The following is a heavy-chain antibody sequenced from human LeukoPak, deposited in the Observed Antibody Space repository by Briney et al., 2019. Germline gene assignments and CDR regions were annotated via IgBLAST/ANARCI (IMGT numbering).Heavy chain of an antibody. CDR2: INPNSGGT. CDR3: ARPMVRGVIITGAYYFDY. V-gene: IGHV1-2*02. CDR1: GYTFTGYY. J-gene: IGHJ4*02. D-gene: IGHD3-10*01. Sequence: ASVKDSCKASGYTFTGYYMHWVRQAPGQGLEWMGWINPNSGGTNYAQKFQGRVTMTRDTSISTVYMELSRLRSDDTAVYYCARPMVRGVIITGAYYFDYWGQGTLVTVSS.